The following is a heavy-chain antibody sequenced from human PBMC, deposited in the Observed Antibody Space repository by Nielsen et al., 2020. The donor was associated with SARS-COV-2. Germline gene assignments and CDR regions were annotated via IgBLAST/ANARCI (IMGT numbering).Heavy chain of an antibody. CDR2: ISWDGGST. CDR1: GFTFDDYT. V-gene: IGHV3-43*01. CDR3: ARDLDSGYDYWFDP. Sequence: GGSLRLSCAASGFTFDDYTMHWVRQAPGKGLEWASLISWDGGSTYYADSVKGRFTISRDNAKNSLYLQMNSLRAEDTALYHCARDLDSGYDYWFDPWGQGTLVTVSS. J-gene: IGHJ5*02. D-gene: IGHD5-12*01.